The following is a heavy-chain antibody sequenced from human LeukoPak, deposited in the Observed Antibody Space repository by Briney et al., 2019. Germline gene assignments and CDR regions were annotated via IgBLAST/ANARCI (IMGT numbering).Heavy chain of an antibody. J-gene: IGHJ3*02. V-gene: IGHV3-21*01. CDR1: GFTFSTYT. Sequence: GGSLRLSCAASGFTFSTYTMNWVRQGPGKGLEWVSSISSSSSYIYYADSVEGRFTISRDNAENSLYLQLNSLRAEDTAVYYCARENDGFDIWGQGTMVTVSS. CDR2: ISSSSSYI. CDR3: ARENDGFDI.